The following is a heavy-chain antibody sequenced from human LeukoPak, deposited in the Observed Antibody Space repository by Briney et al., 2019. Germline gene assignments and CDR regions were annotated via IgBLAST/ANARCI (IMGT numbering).Heavy chain of an antibody. J-gene: IGHJ4*02. CDR1: GYAFIAHD. CDR2: ITPHNGGT. V-gene: IGHV1-2*02. CDR3: AKDGGSWSFDY. Sequence: ASVKVSCKAYGYAFIAHDLHWVRQAPGQGLEYLGWITPHNGGTRYAQKFQGRVTITMDTSTSTAFMELTSLKSDDTAIYYCAKDGGSWSFDYWGQGTLVTVSP. D-gene: IGHD2-15*01.